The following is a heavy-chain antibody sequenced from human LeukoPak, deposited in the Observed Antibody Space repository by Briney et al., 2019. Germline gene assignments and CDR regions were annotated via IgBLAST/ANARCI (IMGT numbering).Heavy chain of an antibody. CDR3: ARESGYCSSTSCYFDY. V-gene: IGHV3-33*01. CDR2: IWYDGSNK. J-gene: IGHJ4*02. CDR1: GFTFSSYG. D-gene: IGHD2-2*03. Sequence: GGSLRLSCAASGFTFSSYGMHWVRQAPGKGLEWVAVIWYDGSNKYYADSVKGRLTISRDNSKNTLYLQMNSLRAEDTAVYYCARESGYCSSTSCYFDYWGQGTLVTVSS.